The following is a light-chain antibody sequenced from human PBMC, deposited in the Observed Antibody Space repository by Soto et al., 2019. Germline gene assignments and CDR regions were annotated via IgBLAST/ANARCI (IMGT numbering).Light chain of an antibody. Sequence: EIVMTQSPATLSVSPGERATLSCRASQSVDNNLAWYQQQPGQPPRLLVYAASTRATGPPAKYSGSGSGTEFTLTISSLQSEDFAVYYCQQYNDWPQTFGQGTKVEIK. CDR2: AAS. J-gene: IGKJ1*01. CDR1: QSVDNN. V-gene: IGKV3-15*01. CDR3: QQYNDWPQT.